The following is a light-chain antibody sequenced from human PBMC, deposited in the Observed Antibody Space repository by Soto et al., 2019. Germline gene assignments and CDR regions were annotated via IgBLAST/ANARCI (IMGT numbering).Light chain of an antibody. J-gene: IGKJ1*01. CDR1: QSISSC. V-gene: IGKV1-5*03. CDR2: SAS. Sequence: IQMPLAPSSLCACVGDSVSITCRASQSISSCLAWYQQKPGQAPKLLIYSASSIESGIPSRFSGSGSGTEFTLTISSLQSDDFAAYYCQQYNSYSRTFGQGTKVDI. CDR3: QQYNSYSRT.